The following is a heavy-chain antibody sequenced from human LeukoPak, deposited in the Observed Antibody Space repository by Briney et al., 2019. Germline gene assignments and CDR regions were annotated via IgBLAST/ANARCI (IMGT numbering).Heavy chain of an antibody. CDR3: ARGHRGYSYGYRYYYYMDV. J-gene: IGHJ6*03. Sequence: GGSLRLSCAASGFTFSSYSMNWVRQAPGKGLEWVSSISSSSSYIYYADSVKGRFTISRDNAKNSLYLQMNSLRSEDTAVYYCARGHRGYSYGYRYYYYMDVWGKGTTVTVSS. CDR1: GFTFSSYS. D-gene: IGHD5-18*01. V-gene: IGHV3-21*04. CDR2: ISSSSSYI.